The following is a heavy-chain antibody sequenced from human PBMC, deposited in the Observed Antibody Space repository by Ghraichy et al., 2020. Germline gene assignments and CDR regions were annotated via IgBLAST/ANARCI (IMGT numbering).Heavy chain of an antibody. V-gene: IGHV3-48*03. CDR3: ATAPRAYRGNY. D-gene: IGHD3-10*01. CDR1: GFTFSNYE. J-gene: IGHJ4*02. Sequence: GGSLRLSCAASGFTFSNYEMNWVRQAPGKGLEWLSYINDSGSIKYYADSVASRFTISRDNAKNTLYLQMNSMSADDTAVYYCATAPRAYRGNYWGQGTLDTVSS. CDR2: INDSGSIK.